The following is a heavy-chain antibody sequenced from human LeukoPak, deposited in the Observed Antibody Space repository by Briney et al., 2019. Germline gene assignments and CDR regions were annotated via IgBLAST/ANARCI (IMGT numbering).Heavy chain of an antibody. D-gene: IGHD5-12*01. V-gene: IGHV4-34*01. Sequence: SETLSLTCAVYGGSFSGYYWSWIRQPPGKGLEWIGEINHSGSTNYNPSLKSRVTISVDTSKNQFSLKMSSVTAADTAVYYCARRRGAFDIWGQGTMVTVSS. J-gene: IGHJ3*02. CDR2: INHSGST. CDR1: GGSFSGYY. CDR3: ARRRGAFDI.